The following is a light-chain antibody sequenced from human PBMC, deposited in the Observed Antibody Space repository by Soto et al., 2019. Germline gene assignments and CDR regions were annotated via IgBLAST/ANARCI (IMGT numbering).Light chain of an antibody. CDR2: DVT. V-gene: IGLV2-14*03. CDR1: SIDVGGHNY. Sequence: QSALTQPASVSGSPGQSITISCTGSSIDVGGHNYVSWYQHHPGKAPKLLIYDVTTRPSGVSDRFSGSQSGNTASLTISGLQTEDEADYYCCSSDTPWAFGGGTKLTVL. J-gene: IGLJ3*02. CDR3: CSSDTPWA.